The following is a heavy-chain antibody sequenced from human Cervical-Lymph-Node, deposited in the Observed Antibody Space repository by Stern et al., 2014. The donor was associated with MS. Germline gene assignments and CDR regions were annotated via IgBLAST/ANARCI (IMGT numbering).Heavy chain of an antibody. CDR2: INQAGSEK. Sequence: EVQLVESGGGEVQPGGSLGLSCVASDRAFSRYWMNWVRQAPGKGLQWVANINQAGSEKYYVDSVKGRFTISRDNAKKSLYLQMNNLRSEDTAVYYCANGGTTWNWGQGTLVTVSS. D-gene: IGHD1-1*01. V-gene: IGHV3-7*03. J-gene: IGHJ4*02. CDR1: DRAFSRYW. CDR3: ANGGTTWN.